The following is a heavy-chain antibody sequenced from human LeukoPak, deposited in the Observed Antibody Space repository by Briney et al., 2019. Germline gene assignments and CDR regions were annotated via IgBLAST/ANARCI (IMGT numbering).Heavy chain of an antibody. CDR3: ARSRPHYYDSSGYYHNWFDP. Sequence: PGRSLSLSCAASGFTFSSYGMHWVRQAPGKGLERVAVISYDGSNKYYADSVKGRFTISRDNSKNTLYLQMNSLRAEDTAVYYCARSRPHYYDSSGYYHNWFDPWGQGTLVTVSS. D-gene: IGHD3-22*01. J-gene: IGHJ5*02. CDR1: GFTFSSYG. V-gene: IGHV3-30*03. CDR2: ISYDGSNK.